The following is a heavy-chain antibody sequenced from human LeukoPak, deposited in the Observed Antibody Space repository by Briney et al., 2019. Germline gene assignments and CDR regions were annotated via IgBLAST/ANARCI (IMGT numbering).Heavy chain of an antibody. CDR3: ASGGSELSYYYYGMDV. V-gene: IGHV3-30-3*01. CDR2: ISYDGSNK. J-gene: IGHJ6*02. Sequence: PGGSLRLSCAASGFTFSSYAMHWVRQAPGKGLEWVAVISYDGSNKYYADSVKGRFTISRDNSKNTLYLQMNSLRAEDTAVYYCASGGSELSYYYYGMDVWGQGTTVTVSS. CDR1: GFTFSSYA. D-gene: IGHD3-16*01.